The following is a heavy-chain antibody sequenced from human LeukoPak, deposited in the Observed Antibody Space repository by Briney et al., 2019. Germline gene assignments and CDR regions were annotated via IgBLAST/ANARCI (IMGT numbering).Heavy chain of an antibody. CDR1: GFTFSSYA. CDR3: AREMGIAARTLYYYYMDV. Sequence: PGGSLRLSCAASGFTFSSYAMHWVRQAPGKGLEWVAVISYDGSNKYYADSVKGRFTISRDNSKNTLYLQMNSLRAEDTAVYCCAREMGIAARTLYYYYMDVWGKGTTVTVSS. D-gene: IGHD6-6*01. CDR2: ISYDGSNK. V-gene: IGHV3-30*04. J-gene: IGHJ6*03.